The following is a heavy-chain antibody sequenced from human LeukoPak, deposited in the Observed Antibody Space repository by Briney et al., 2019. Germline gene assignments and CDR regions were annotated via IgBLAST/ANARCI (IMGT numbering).Heavy chain of an antibody. V-gene: IGHV3-7*01. CDR1: GFVFSNHW. J-gene: IGHJ4*02. Sequence: GGSLRLSCAASGFVFSNHWMTWVRQAPGKGLEWVANINERGSETHYADYVKGRFTISRDNTKKSLFLQLNSLGVEDTATYYCAKDYSFSNFNWGQGTLVTVSS. D-gene: IGHD2-15*01. CDR3: AKDYSFSNFN. CDR2: INERGSET.